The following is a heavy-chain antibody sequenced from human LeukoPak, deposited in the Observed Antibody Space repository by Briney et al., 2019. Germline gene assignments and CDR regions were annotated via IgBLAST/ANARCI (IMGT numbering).Heavy chain of an antibody. Sequence: SETLSLTCTVSGGSISSYYWSWIRQPPGEGLEWIGYIYYMGSTNYNPSLKSRVTISVDTSKNQFSLQLSSVTAAATAVYYCARAVPGVRGVGVDYWGQGTLVTVSS. CDR1: GGSISSYY. CDR2: IYYMGST. J-gene: IGHJ4*02. V-gene: IGHV4-59*01. D-gene: IGHD3-10*01. CDR3: ARAVPGVRGVGVDY.